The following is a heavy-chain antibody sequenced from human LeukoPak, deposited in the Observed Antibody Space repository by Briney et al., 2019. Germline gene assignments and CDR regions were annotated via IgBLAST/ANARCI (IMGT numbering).Heavy chain of an antibody. J-gene: IGHJ4*02. CDR2: ISSDGNNK. D-gene: IGHD6-13*01. Sequence: GGSLRLSCAASGFTFSNYAMNWVRQAPGKGLEWVAVISSDGNNKYYADSVKGRFTISRDNSKNTLYLQMNSLRAEDTAVYYCAKTRPLDSSSWSHGDYWGQGTLVTVSS. V-gene: IGHV3-30*04. CDR1: GFTFSNYA. CDR3: AKTRPLDSSSWSHGDY.